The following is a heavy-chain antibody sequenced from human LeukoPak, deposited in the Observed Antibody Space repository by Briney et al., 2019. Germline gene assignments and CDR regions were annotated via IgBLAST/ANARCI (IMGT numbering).Heavy chain of an antibody. CDR2: IYYSGST. CDR1: GGSISSYY. J-gene: IGHJ4*02. CDR3: ARGQAIYDFWSGSYYFDY. V-gene: IGHV4-59*01. Sequence: PSETLSLTCTVSGGSISSYYWGWIRQPPGKGLEWIGYIYYSGSTNYNPSLKSRVTISVDTSKNQFSLKLSSVTAADTAVYYCARGQAIYDFWSGSYYFDYWGQGTLVTVPS. D-gene: IGHD3-3*01.